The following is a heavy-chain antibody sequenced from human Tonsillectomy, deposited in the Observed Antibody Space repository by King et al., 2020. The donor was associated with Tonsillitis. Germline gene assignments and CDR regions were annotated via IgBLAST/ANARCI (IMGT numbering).Heavy chain of an antibody. J-gene: IGHJ6*02. Sequence: VQLVESGGGVVQPGRSLRLSCVVSGFTFSFYSMHWVRQAPGKGLEWVAVISYDGTNKYYADSVKGRFTISRDKSKNTLYLQMNSLRAEDTAVYYCARSGHLYSGYEPYYYYYYGMDVWGQGTTVTVSS. CDR3: ARSGHLYSGYEPYYYYYYGMDV. CDR1: GFTFSFYS. CDR2: ISYDGTNK. D-gene: IGHD5-12*01. V-gene: IGHV3-30-3*01.